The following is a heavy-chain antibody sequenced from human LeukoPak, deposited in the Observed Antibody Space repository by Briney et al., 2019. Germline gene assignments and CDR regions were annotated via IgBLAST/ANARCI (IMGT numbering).Heavy chain of an antibody. J-gene: IGHJ4*02. D-gene: IGHD3-10*01. Sequence: PGRSLRLSCAASGFSFSDYTMHCVPEAPGKGREGVALISFDGTNKYYTDSVKGRFTSSRDNSKNTLYLQMNSLRTEDTAIYYCARDRLLRGLHTSFDYWGQGTLVTVSS. CDR2: ISFDGTNK. V-gene: IGHV3-30*04. CDR1: GFSFSDYT. CDR3: ARDRLLRGLHTSFDY.